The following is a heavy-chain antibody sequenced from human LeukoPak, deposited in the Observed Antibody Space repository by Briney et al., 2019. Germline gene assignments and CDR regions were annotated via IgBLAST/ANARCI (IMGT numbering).Heavy chain of an antibody. J-gene: IGHJ3*02. CDR3: ARARSPWSYDGFDI. CDR2: IRYDGSNK. CDR1: GFTFSSYG. Sequence: GGSLRLSCAASGFTFSSYGMHWVRQAPGKGLEWVAFIRYDGSNKYYADSVKGRFTISRDNSKNTLYLQMNSLRAEDTAVYYCARARSPWSYDGFDIWGQGTMVTVSS. D-gene: IGHD1-26*01. V-gene: IGHV3-30*02.